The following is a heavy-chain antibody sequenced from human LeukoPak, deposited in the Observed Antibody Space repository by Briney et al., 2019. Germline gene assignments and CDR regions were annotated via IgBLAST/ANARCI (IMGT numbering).Heavy chain of an antibody. V-gene: IGHV1-69*04. D-gene: IGHD3-22*01. J-gene: IGHJ6*02. CDR1: GGTFSSYA. Sequence: SVKVSCKASGGTFSSYAISWVRQAPGQGLEWMGRIIPILGIANYAQKFQGRVTITADKSTSTAYMELSSLGSEDTAVYYCARTIVYGMDVWGQGTTVTVSS. CDR2: IIPILGIA. CDR3: ARTIVYGMDV.